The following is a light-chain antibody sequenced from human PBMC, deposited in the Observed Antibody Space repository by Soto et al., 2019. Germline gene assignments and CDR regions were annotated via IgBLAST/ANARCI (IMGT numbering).Light chain of an antibody. V-gene: IGKV4-1*01. CDR1: QSVLYSSNNRNY. CDR2: WAS. Sequence: DIVMTQSPDSLAVSLGERATINCKSSQSVLYSSNNRNYLAWYQLKPGQPPKLLIYWASARESGVPDPCSGSGFGGDFSLTIGRLQTEGVGVCYCQQYFSTPWTFGQGTKVEIK. CDR3: QQYFSTPWT. J-gene: IGKJ1*01.